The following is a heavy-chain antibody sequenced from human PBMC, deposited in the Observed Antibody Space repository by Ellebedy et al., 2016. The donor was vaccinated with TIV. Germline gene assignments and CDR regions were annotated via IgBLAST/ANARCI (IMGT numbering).Heavy chain of an antibody. CDR3: AREMSYQYYSAFDS. CDR2: ISSGGVNI. CDR1: GFTFSAYA. D-gene: IGHD4/OR15-4a*01. Sequence: PGGSLRLSCEGSGFTFSAYAMNWVRQTPGKGLEWLSKISSGGVNINYAASLRGRFIISRDDSKNYLFLQLNSLRDEDTAVYYCAREMSYQYYSAFDSWGRGTLVTVSS. J-gene: IGHJ4*02. V-gene: IGHV3-48*02.